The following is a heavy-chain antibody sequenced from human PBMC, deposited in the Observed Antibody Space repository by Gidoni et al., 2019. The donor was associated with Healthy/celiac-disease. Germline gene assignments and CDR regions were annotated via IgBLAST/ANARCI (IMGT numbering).Heavy chain of an antibody. J-gene: IGHJ2*01. Sequence: QVQLQQWGAGLLKPSETLSLTCAVYGGSFSGYYWSWLRQPPGKGLEWIGEINHSGSTNYNPSLKSRVTISVDTSKNQFSLKLSSVTAADTAVYYCARGEDSIAAAGTRWYFDLWGRGTLVTVSS. V-gene: IGHV4-34*01. CDR2: INHSGST. CDR1: GGSFSGYY. D-gene: IGHD6-13*01. CDR3: ARGEDSIAAAGTRWYFDL.